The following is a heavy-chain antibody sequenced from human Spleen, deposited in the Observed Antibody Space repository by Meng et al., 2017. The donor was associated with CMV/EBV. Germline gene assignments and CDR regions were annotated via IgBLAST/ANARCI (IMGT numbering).Heavy chain of an antibody. CDR1: GYTFTGYY. CDR2: INPNSGGT. Sequence: ASVKVSCKASGYTFTGYYMHWVRQAPGQGLEWMGWINPNSGGTNYAQKLQGRVTMTRDTSISTAYMELSRLRSDDTAVYYCARDRVEMAKIMDNWFDPWGQGTLVTVSS. D-gene: IGHD5-24*01. CDR3: ARDRVEMAKIMDNWFDP. V-gene: IGHV1-2*02. J-gene: IGHJ5*02.